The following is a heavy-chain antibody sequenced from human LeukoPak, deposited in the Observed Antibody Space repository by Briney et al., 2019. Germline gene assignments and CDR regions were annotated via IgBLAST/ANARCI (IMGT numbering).Heavy chain of an antibody. CDR3: ARDYLRHSSSGY. J-gene: IGHJ4*02. Sequence: ASAKVSCKASGYTFTSYGISWVRQAPGQGLEWMGWISAYNGNTNYAQKLQGRVTMTTDTSTSTAYMELRSLRSDDTAVYYCARDYLRHSSSGYWGQGTLVTVSS. V-gene: IGHV1-18*01. CDR2: ISAYNGNT. CDR1: GYTFTSYG. D-gene: IGHD6-6*01.